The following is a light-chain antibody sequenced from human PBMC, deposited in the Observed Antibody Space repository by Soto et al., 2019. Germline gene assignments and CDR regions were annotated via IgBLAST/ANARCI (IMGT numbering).Light chain of an antibody. CDR3: QQYNDLPRT. Sequence: EIVITLSPATLSVSPGERATLSCRASQSVSSNHLAWYQQKPGQAPRLLIYGGSSRATGIPVRFSGSVSGTEFTLTISSLQSEDFGVYYCQQYNDLPRTFGQGTRLEIK. J-gene: IGKJ5*01. V-gene: IGKV3D-15*01. CDR2: GGS. CDR1: QSVSSN.